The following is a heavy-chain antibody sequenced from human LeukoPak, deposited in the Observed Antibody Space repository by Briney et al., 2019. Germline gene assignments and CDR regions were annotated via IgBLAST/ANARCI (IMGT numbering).Heavy chain of an antibody. CDR1: GLPVSSNY. D-gene: IGHD6-19*01. CDR3: AREFEVAGLAMDV. CDR2: IYSGGST. V-gene: IGHV3-53*01. J-gene: IGHJ6*04. Sequence: GSLRLSCAASGLPVSSNYMSWVRPAPGKGLEWVSVIYSGGSTYYAESVKGRFTISRDNSKNTLYLQMKSLRAEDTAVYYCAREFEVAGLAMDVWGKGTTVTVSS.